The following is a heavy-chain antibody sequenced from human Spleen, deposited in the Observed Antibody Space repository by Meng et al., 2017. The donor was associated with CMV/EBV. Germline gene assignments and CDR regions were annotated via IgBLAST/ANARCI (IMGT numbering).Heavy chain of an antibody. CDR2: IYPGDSDT. CDR3: ARTYSSSWYYFDY. D-gene: IGHD6-13*01. V-gene: IGHV5-51*01. Sequence: CKGSGYIFTNHWIAWVRQMPGKGLEWMGIIYPGDSDTRYSPSFQGQVTMSVDKSISTAYLQWSSLKASDTAMYYCARTYSSSWYYFDYWGQGTLVTVSS. CDR1: GYIFTNHW. J-gene: IGHJ4*02.